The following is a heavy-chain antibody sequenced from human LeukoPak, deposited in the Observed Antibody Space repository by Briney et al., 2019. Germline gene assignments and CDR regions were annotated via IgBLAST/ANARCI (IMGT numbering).Heavy chain of an antibody. Sequence: GDSLKISCKGSGYTFTTYWIGWVRQMPGKGLEWMGIISSGDSDHRHSTSCQGQVTISADTSISTACLQWRSLKASDSAMYYCVRHGLGSSWIGFDYWGQGTLVTVSS. D-gene: IGHD6-13*01. CDR1: GYTFTTYW. CDR3: VRHGLGSSWIGFDY. V-gene: IGHV5-51*01. J-gene: IGHJ4*02. CDR2: ISSGDSDH.